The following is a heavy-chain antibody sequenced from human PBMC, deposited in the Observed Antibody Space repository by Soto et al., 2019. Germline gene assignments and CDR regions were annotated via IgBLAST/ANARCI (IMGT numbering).Heavy chain of an antibody. Sequence: EVQLVESGGGLVQPGGSLRLSCAASGFTVSGHYMSWVRQAPGKGLEWVSVIYSGGSTYYANSVTGRFTISRDNSRNTVYLQMTSLGAEDTAVYYCARDRTISDYRSSGALGLWGQGTLVSVSS. V-gene: IGHV3-66*01. CDR1: GFTVSGHY. J-gene: IGHJ4*02. CDR3: ARDRTISDYRSSGALGL. CDR2: IYSGGST. D-gene: IGHD6-6*01.